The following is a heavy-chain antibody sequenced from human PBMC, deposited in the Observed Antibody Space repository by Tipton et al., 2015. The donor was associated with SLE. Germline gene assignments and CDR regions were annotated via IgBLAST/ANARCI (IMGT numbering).Heavy chain of an antibody. Sequence: TLSLTCTVSGDSFTNDAHYWGWIRQTAGKGLEWLGRIHNTGSTSYNPSHKSRVTISLDTSTNQFSLRLTSVTAADTAEYYCVRIIRADWYFELWGRGTLVTVSS. CDR1: GDSFTNDAHY. CDR2: IHNTGST. V-gene: IGHV4-61*02. J-gene: IGHJ2*01. CDR3: VRIIRADWYFEL. D-gene: IGHD6-25*01.